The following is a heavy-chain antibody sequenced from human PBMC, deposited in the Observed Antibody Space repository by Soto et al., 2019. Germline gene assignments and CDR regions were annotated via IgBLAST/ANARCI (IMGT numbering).Heavy chain of an antibody. CDR2: INPSGGTT. J-gene: IGHJ4*02. D-gene: IGHD6-6*01. CDR1: GYTFTNYY. CDR3: ARDLSSTRYFDY. V-gene: IGHV1-46*01. Sequence: QVQLVQSGAEVKKPGASVNISCKASGYTFTNYYIHWVRQAPGQGLDWMGFINPSGGTTNYAQRAQGRVTVTRDTSTSTVYMELSSLRSGDTAVYYCARDLSSTRYFDYWGQGTLVTVSS.